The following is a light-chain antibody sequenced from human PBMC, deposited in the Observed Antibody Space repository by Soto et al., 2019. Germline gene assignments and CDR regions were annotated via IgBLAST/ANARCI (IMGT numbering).Light chain of an antibody. CDR2: AAS. Sequence: PGERATISCRASQSVSSNYLAWYQQKPGQAPRLLIYAASNRASGIPDRFGGSGSGTDFTLTVSRLEPEDFAVYYCQQYGSAPWTF. CDR1: QSVSSNY. J-gene: IGKJ1*01. V-gene: IGKV3-20*01. CDR3: QQYGSAPWT.